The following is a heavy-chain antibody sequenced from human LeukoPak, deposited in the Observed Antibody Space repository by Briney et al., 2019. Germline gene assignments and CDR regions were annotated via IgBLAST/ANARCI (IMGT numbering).Heavy chain of an antibody. Sequence: GGSLRLSCAASGFTLTTYSFNWVRQAPGKGLEWVSYISGSSGTVYYADSVKGRFTISRDNAKNSLHLQMNSLRAEDTAVYYCVRGPVIPAAMYFFDCWGQGTLVTVSS. CDR3: VRGPVIPAAMYFFDC. CDR2: ISGSSGTV. CDR1: GFTLTTYS. V-gene: IGHV3-48*04. D-gene: IGHD2-2*01. J-gene: IGHJ4*02.